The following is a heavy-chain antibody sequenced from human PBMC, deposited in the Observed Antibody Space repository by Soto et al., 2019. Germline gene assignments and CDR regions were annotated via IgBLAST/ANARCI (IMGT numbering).Heavy chain of an antibody. CDR3: ARVLIRSGNVQVTSVIRWFDP. V-gene: IGHV4-34*01. CDR2: INHSGST. CDR1: GGSFSGYY. J-gene: IGHJ5*02. Sequence: SETLSLTCAVYGGSFSGYYWSWIRQPPGKGLEWIGEINHSGSTNYNPSLKSRVTISVDTSKNQFSLKLSSVTAADTAVYYCARVLIRSGNVQVTSVIRWFDPWGQGTLVTVSS. D-gene: IGHD1-1*01.